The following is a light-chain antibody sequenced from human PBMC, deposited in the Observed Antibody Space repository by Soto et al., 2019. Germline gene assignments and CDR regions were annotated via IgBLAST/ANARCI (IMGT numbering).Light chain of an antibody. CDR3: QQYDYCPLT. CDR1: RSLTTN. Sequence: EVVMTQSPGTLSVSPGGRATLSCRASRSLTTNLAWYQKKPGQAPRLLIHDASTRATGIPARFSGSGSGTEFTLTISSLQSEDFAVYYCQQYDYCPLTFGQGTRLETK. V-gene: IGKV3-15*01. CDR2: DAS. J-gene: IGKJ5*01.